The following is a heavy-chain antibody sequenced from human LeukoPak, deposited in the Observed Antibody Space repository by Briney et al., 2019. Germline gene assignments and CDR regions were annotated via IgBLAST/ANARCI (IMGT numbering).Heavy chain of an antibody. CDR1: XA. J-gene: IGHJ6*03. Sequence: XAISXVRQAPGEGGEWMGGIIPIFGTANYAQKFQGRVTITTDESTSTAYLELSSLRSEDTAVYYCARGVSPETYYYYMDAWGKGTTVTVSS. CDR3: ARGVSPETYYYYMDA. D-gene: IGHD1-14*01. CDR2: IIPIFGTA. V-gene: IGHV1-69*05.